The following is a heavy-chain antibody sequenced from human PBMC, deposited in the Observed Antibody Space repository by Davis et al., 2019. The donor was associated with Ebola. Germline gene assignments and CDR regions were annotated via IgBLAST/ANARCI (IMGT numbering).Heavy chain of an antibody. CDR2: IQQDGGDK. Sequence: GGSLRLSCAASGFTFSSYWMSWVRQAPGRGLEWVANIQQDGGDKHYLESVKGRFTISRDNTKDLVFLELSSLRVEDTGVYYCARDLGLDFAVVTYFDYWGHGAPVTVSS. D-gene: IGHD3-3*01. J-gene: IGHJ4*01. V-gene: IGHV3-7*01. CDR3: ARDLGLDFAVVTYFDY. CDR1: GFTFSSYW.